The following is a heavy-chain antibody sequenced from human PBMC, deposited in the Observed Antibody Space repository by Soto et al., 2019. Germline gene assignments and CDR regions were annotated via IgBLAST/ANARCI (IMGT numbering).Heavy chain of an antibody. CDR1: GFSLTTGKMG. V-gene: IGHV2-26*01. J-gene: IGHJ6*02. D-gene: IGHD4-17*01. Sequence: QVTLKESGPALVKPTETLTLTCTVSGFSLTTGKMGVSWIRQPPGKALEWLGHIFSDNERSYSTSLQGRLTISKDTSGSQVVLSMTNVDPVDTATYDCARMNVDSYQFYYAMDVWGQGTTVTVSS. CDR3: ARMNVDSYQFYYAMDV. CDR2: IFSDNER.